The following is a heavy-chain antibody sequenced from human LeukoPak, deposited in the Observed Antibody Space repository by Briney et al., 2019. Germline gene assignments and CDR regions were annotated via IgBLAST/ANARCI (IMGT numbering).Heavy chain of an antibody. CDR2: INPNSGGT. D-gene: IGHD1-26*01. Sequence: GASVKVSCKASGYTFTVYYMHWVRQAPGQGLEWMGWINPNSGGTNYAQKFQGRVTMTRDTSISTAYMELSRLRSDDTAVYYCARAFQIVGATDFDYWGQGTLVTVSS. CDR3: ARAFQIVGATDFDY. J-gene: IGHJ4*02. CDR1: GYTFTVYY. V-gene: IGHV1-2*02.